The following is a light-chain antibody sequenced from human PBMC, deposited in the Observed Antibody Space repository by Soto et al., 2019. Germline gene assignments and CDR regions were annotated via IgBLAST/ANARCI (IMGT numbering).Light chain of an antibody. V-gene: IGKV3-15*01. CDR2: DVS. J-gene: IGKJ5*01. Sequence: IVMSKSAGTLSVSPGERATLSCRAGQGVTTNFAWYQQKSGQSPRLLIYDVSIRATGVPARFSGTGSETDFTLTISGLQSEDSAVYFCQQYNNLPFSFGQGTRLEI. CDR1: QGVTTN. CDR3: QQYNNLPFS.